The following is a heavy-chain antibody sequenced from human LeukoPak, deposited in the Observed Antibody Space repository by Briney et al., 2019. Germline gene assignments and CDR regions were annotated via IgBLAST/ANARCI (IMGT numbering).Heavy chain of an antibody. Sequence: SETLSLTCTVSGGSISSGDYYWSWIRQPPGKGLEWIGYIYYSGSTYYNPSLKSRVTISVDTSKNQFSLKLSSVTAADTAVYYCAREVTTMVRGVIIDWFDPWGQGTLVTVSS. V-gene: IGHV4-30-4*01. CDR2: IYYSGST. CDR3: AREVTTMVRGVIIDWFDP. J-gene: IGHJ5*02. D-gene: IGHD3-10*01. CDR1: GGSISSGDYY.